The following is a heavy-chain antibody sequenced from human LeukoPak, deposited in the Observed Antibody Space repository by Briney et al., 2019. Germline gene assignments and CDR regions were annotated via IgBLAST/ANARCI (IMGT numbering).Heavy chain of an antibody. V-gene: IGHV1-18*01. CDR3: ARDYYDSSGSIPYYYYMDV. CDR1: GYTFTSCG. Sequence: ASVKVSCKASGYTFTSCGISWVRQAPGQGPEWMGWISAYNGNTNYAQKLQGRVTMTTDTPTSTAYSELRSLRSDDTAVYYCARDYYDSSGSIPYYYYMDVWGKGTTVTVSS. CDR2: ISAYNGNT. J-gene: IGHJ6*03. D-gene: IGHD3-22*01.